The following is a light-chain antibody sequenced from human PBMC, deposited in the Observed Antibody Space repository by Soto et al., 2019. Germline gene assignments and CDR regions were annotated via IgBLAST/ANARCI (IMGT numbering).Light chain of an antibody. V-gene: IGKV1-5*01. Sequence: DIQMTQSPSTLSASVGDGVTITCRASQSISSWLAWYQQKKGKAPKLLIYDASSLESGVPSRFRGSGSGTEFTLTISRLQPDDFETYYCQQYNSYSRTFGQGTKVDIK. CDR2: DAS. J-gene: IGKJ1*01. CDR1: QSISSW. CDR3: QQYNSYSRT.